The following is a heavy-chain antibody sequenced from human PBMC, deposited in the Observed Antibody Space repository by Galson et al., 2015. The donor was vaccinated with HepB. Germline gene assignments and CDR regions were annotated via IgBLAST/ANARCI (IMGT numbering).Heavy chain of an antibody. CDR1: GYSFTSYW. V-gene: IGHV5-51*03. D-gene: IGHD2-15*01. Sequence: SGAEVKKPGESLKISCKGSGYSFTSYWIGWVRQMPGKGLEWMGIIYPGDSDTRYSPSFQGQVTISADKSISTAYLQWSSLKAADTAVYYCARGGWLYCSGGSCYSAFDYWGQGTLVTVSS. CDR3: ARGGWLYCSGGSCYSAFDY. CDR2: IYPGDSDT. J-gene: IGHJ4*02.